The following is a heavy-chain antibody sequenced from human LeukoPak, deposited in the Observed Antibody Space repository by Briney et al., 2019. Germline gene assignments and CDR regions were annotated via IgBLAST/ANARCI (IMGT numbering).Heavy chain of an antibody. CDR1: GFTFSSYE. J-gene: IGHJ4*02. V-gene: IGHV3-48*03. CDR2: ISSSGSTI. D-gene: IGHD2-15*01. CDR3: ARERYCSGGSCEKFDY. Sequence: QPGGSLRLSCAASGFTFSSYEMNWVRQAPGKRLEWVSYISSSGSTIYYADSVKGRFTISRDNAKNSLYLQMNSLRAEDTAVYYCARERYCSGGSCEKFDYWGQGTLVTVSS.